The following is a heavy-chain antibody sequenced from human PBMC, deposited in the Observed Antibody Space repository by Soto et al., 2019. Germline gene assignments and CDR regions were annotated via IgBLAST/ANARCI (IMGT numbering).Heavy chain of an antibody. V-gene: IGHV3-23*04. CDR2: SSATGAGT. J-gene: IGHJ4*02. CDR1: DFAFSTYN. CDR3: AKDRRAGGNYGFYSDF. D-gene: IGHD1-7*01. Sequence: EVNLVESGGGQVQPGGSLRLSCVASDFAFSTYNMNWVRQAPGKGLEWVSFSSATGAGTYYADSVKGRFTISRDNSKNTLYLQMTSLRADDTAVYYCAKDRRAGGNYGFYSDFWGQGALVIVSS.